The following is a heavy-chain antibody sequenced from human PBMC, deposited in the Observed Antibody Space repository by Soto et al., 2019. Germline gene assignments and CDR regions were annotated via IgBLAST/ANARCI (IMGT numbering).Heavy chain of an antibody. D-gene: IGHD4-17*01. V-gene: IGHV1-69*01. CDR2: IILIFGTT. J-gene: IGHJ4*02. CDR1: GGTFSSYA. Sequence: VQLVQSGAEVKKPGSSVKGSCKASGGTFSSYAISWVRQAPGQGLEWLGGIILIFGTTNYAQKFQGRVKVVADESTRTAYMLLSSMTCEDAAVYYCGLLLADYADYGFDYWGQGSTVAVSA. CDR3: GLLLADYADYGFDY.